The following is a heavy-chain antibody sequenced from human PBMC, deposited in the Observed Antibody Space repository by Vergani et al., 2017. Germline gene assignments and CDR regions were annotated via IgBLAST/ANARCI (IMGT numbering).Heavy chain of an antibody. D-gene: IGHD3-3*01. Sequence: QVQLVQSGAEVKKPGASVTVSCKASGYTFTSYGISWVRQAPGQGLEWMGWISAYNGNTNYAQKLQGRVTMTTDTSTSTAYMELRSLRSDDTAVYYCARVVPPVRGAIFGVVIPDYWGQGTLVTVSS. CDR3: ARVVPPVRGAIFGVVIPDY. CDR1: GYTFTSYG. J-gene: IGHJ4*02. CDR2: ISAYNGNT. V-gene: IGHV1-18*04.